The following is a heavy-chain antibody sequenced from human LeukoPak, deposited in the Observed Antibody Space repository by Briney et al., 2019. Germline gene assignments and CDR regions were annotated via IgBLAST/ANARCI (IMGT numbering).Heavy chain of an antibody. CDR3: TTERRESSGWYNWCFDY. Sequence: GGSLRLSCEVSGFTFSNAWMSWVRQAPGKGLEWVGRVKSKTDGGTTDYGAPVEGRFTIPRDDSKDTLYLQMNNLKTEDTAVYYCTTERRESSGWYNWCFDYWGQGTLVTVSS. V-gene: IGHV3-15*01. D-gene: IGHD6-19*01. CDR1: GFTFSNAW. CDR2: VKSKTDGGTT. J-gene: IGHJ4*02.